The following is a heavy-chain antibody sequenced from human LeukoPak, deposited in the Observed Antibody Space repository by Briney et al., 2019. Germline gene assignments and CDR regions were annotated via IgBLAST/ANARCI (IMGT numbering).Heavy chain of an antibody. CDR3: ARERTHAFDI. CDR1: GGSISSHY. V-gene: IGHV4-59*11. Sequence: SETLSLTCTVSGGSISSHYWSWIRQPPGKGLEWIGYIYYSGSTNYNPSLKSRVTISVDPSKNQFSLKLSSVTAADTAVYYCARERTHAFDIWGQGTMVTVSS. CDR2: IYYSGST. J-gene: IGHJ3*02.